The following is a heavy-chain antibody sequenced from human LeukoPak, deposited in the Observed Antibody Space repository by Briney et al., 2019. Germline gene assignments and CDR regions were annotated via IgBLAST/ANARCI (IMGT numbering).Heavy chain of an antibody. CDR2: ISYSGSA. CDR3: ARSPDSSGYWDAFDI. V-gene: IGHV4-59*08. J-gene: IGHJ3*02. Sequence: SETLSLTCTVSGGSISGYYWSWIRQPPGKGLEWFGYISYSGSADYNPSLKSRVTISVDTSKNKFSLKLTSVTAADTAVYYCARSPDSSGYWDAFDIWGQGTMVTVSS. CDR1: GGSISGYY. D-gene: IGHD3-22*01.